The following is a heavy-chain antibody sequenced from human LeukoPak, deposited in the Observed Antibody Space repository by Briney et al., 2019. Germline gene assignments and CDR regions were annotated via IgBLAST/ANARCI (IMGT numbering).Heavy chain of an antibody. J-gene: IGHJ4*02. CDR2: ISSSSSHI. CDR1: GFTFSSYS. D-gene: IGHD7-27*01. Sequence: GGSLRLSCAASGFTFSSYSMNWVRQAPGKGLEWVSSISSSSSHIYYADSVKGRFTISRDNSKDTLYLQMNSLRDEDTAVYYCAKDSAGGLGTNFDYWGQGTLVTVSS. V-gene: IGHV3-21*01. CDR3: AKDSAGGLGTNFDY.